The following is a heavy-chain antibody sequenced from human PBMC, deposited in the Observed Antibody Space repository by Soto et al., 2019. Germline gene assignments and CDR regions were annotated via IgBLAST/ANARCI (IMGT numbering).Heavy chain of an antibody. D-gene: IGHD5-18*01. CDR1: GGSISSGDYS. Sequence: SETLSLTGTVSGGSISSGDYSWSWIRQTPGKGLEWIGYSYYSGSTYYNPSLKSRVTSSVDTSKNQFSLKLSSVAAADTAVYYCDSGSGDSSVRPLGQGTLVT. CDR2: SYYSGST. CDR3: DSGSGDSSVRP. V-gene: IGHV4-30-4*01. J-gene: IGHJ5*02.